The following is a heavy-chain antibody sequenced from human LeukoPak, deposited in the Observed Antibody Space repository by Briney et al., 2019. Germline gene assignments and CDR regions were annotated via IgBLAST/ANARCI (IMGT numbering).Heavy chain of an antibody. D-gene: IGHD2-15*01. CDR1: GFTFSSYG. J-gene: IGHJ4*02. Sequence: GGSQRLSCSASGFTFSSYGMHWVRQAPGKGLKFVSSITSDGGGTYYADSVKGRFSISRDNAKHTLYLQMASLRAEDTALYYCAALDATDVDYWGQGTLVTVSS. CDR3: AALDATDVDY. V-gene: IGHV3-64D*09. CDR2: ITSDGGGT.